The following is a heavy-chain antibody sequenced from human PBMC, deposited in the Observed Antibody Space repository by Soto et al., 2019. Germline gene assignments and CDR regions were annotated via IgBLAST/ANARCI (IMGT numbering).Heavy chain of an antibody. CDR1: GFGFSSYF. V-gene: IGHV3-74*01. CDR2: VHGDGTRA. D-gene: IGHD1-26*01. Sequence: EVQLAESGGGSVQPGGSLRLSCAASGFGFSSYFMAWVRQAPGKELVSVAHVHGDGTRASYADSVRGRFTISRDNAKNNLYLQMKTLRDEDKAMYYCARENWYSLDVLGKGTVVTVYS. J-gene: IGHJ6*04. CDR3: ARENWYSLDV.